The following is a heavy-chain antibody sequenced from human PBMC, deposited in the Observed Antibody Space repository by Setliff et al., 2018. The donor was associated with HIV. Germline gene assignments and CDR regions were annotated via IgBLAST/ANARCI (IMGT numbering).Heavy chain of an antibody. J-gene: IGHJ4*02. Sequence: QPGGSLRLSCAASGFTFKTYWMSWVRQAPGKGLEWISFVTDGARDILYADSLEGRFTVSRDDAKNSLYLQMNNLRVEDTAVYYCARDRHNGDGAYDFDYWGQGTLVTVSS. V-gene: IGHV3-48*03. CDR1: GFTFKTYW. D-gene: IGHD5-12*01. CDR2: VTDGARDI. CDR3: ARDRHNGDGAYDFDY.